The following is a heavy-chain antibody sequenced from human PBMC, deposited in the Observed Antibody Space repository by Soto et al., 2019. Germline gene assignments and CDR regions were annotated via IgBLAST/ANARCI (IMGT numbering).Heavy chain of an antibody. J-gene: IGHJ6*02. CDR3: ARDATRYSSSWFYYYYGMDV. D-gene: IGHD6-13*01. CDR1: GGSISSYY. V-gene: IGHV4-4*07. Sequence: QVQLQESGPGLVKPSETLSLTCTVSGGSISSYYWSWIRQPAGKGLEWIGRSYTSGSTNYNPSLKSRVTMSVDTSKNQFSLKLSSVTAADTAVYYCARDATRYSSSWFYYYYGMDVWGQGTTVTVSS. CDR2: SYTSGST.